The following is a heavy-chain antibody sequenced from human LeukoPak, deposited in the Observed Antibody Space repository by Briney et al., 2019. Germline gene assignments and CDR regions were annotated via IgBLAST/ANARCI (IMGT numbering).Heavy chain of an antibody. V-gene: IGHV3-23*01. CDR3: AKGGEIFGATDY. J-gene: IGHJ4*02. CDR1: GFTFSSYA. D-gene: IGHD3-3*01. CDR2: ISGSGGST. Sequence: GGSLRLSCAASGFTFSSYAMSWVRQAPGKGLEWVSAISGSGGSTYYADSVKGRFTISRDNSKNTLYLQMNRLRAEDTAVYYCAKGGEIFGATDYWGQGTLVTVSS.